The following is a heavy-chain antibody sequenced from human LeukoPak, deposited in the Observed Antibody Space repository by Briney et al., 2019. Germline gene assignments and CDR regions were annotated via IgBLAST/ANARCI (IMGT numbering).Heavy chain of an antibody. J-gene: IGHJ6*02. CDR2: IYPGDSDT. V-gene: IGHV5-51*01. D-gene: IGHD5-18*01. CDR1: GYSFTSYW. Sequence: GESLKISCKGSGYSFTSYWIGWVRQMPGKGLEWMGIIYPGDSDTRYSPSFQGQVTISADKSVSTAYLQWSSLKASDTAMYYCARFLNTAMAGGYYYGMDVWGQGTTVTVSS. CDR3: ARFLNTAMAGGYYYGMDV.